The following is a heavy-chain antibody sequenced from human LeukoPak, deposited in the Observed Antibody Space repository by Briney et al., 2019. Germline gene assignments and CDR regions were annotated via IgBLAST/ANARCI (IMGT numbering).Heavy chain of an antibody. J-gene: IGHJ4*02. CDR1: GGSISSGGYS. CDR2: IYYSGST. D-gene: IGHD5-18*01. Sequence: PSQTLSLTCAVSGGSISSGGYSWSWIRQPPGKGLEWIGYIYYSGSTYYNPSLKSRVTISVDTSKNQFSLKLSSVTAADTAVYYCARGTRDSGYSYGFDDYWGQGTLVTVSS. V-gene: IGHV4-30-2*05. CDR3: ARGTRDSGYSYGFDDY.